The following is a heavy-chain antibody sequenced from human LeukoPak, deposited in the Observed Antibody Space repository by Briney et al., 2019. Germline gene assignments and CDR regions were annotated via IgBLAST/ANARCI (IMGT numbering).Heavy chain of an antibody. CDR2: LRYDGSNK. CDR3: AKSSGYRENYYYYYMAA. CDR1: GFTFSSYG. D-gene: IGHD3-22*01. Sequence: GGSLRLSCAPSGFTFSSYGMHWVRQAPGKGLEWWTFLRYDGSNKYYADSVKGRFTISRYNTKNKLDLQINNLRGEETAGYYWAKSSGYRENYYYYYMAAWGNGATVTVSS. V-gene: IGHV3-30*02. J-gene: IGHJ6*03.